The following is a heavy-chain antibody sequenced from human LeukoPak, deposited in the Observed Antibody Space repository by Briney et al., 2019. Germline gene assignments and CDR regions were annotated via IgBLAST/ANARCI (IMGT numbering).Heavy chain of an antibody. D-gene: IGHD3-3*01. CDR3: ARASYYDVSYYFDY. CDR1: GFTFSSYS. Sequence: GGSLRLSCAASGFTFSSYSMNWVRQAPGKGLVWVSYISSSSSTIYYADSVKGRFTISRDNAKNSLYLQMNSLRDEDTAVYYCARASYYDVSYYFDYWGQGTLATVSS. V-gene: IGHV3-48*02. CDR2: ISSSSSTI. J-gene: IGHJ4*02.